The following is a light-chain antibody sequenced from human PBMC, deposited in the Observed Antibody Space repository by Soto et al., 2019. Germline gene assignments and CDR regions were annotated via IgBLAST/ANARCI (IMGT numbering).Light chain of an antibody. CDR2: GAS. J-gene: IGKJ2*01. V-gene: IGKV1-39*01. CDR3: QQSYSTPYT. CDR1: QSISSY. Sequence: DIQMTQSPSSLSASVGDRVTITCRASQSISSYLNWYHQKPGKAPKLLIYGASSLQSGVPSRFSGSGSGTDFTLTISSLQPEDFATYYCQQSYSTPYTFGQGTKLGSN.